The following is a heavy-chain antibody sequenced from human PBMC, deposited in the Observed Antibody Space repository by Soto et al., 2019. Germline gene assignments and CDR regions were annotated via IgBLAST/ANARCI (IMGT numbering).Heavy chain of an antibody. CDR3: AGSTYFSDSRGYHFKNLDS. V-gene: IGHV4-61*01. D-gene: IGHD3-22*01. J-gene: IGHJ4*02. CDR1: AGSVDRSNYF. CDR2: ISYSGGT. Sequence: SETLSLTCSVSAGSVDRSNYFWNWIRQPPGKGLEWIGNISYSGGTNKNPALKSRVTPSLDTSKNQFSLTLTSVTAADTAMYYCAGSTYFSDSRGYHFKNLDSWGQGTLVTVSS.